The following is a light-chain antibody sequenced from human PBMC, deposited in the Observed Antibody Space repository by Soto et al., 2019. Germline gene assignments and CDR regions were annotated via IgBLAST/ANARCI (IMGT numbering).Light chain of an antibody. CDR3: PQSTA. V-gene: IGKV1-39*01. Sequence: DIQMTQSPSSLSASVGDRVTITCRASQSISSYLNWYQQKPGKAPKLLIYAASSLQSGVPSRFSGSGSGTDFTLTISSLQPEDFATYYCPQSTAFGQGTKVEIK. CDR2: AAS. CDR1: QSISSY. J-gene: IGKJ1*01.